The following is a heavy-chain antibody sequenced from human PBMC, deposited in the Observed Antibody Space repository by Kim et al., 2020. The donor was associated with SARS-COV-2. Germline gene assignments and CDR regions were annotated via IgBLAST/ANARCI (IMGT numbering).Heavy chain of an antibody. J-gene: IGHJ4*01. CDR2: INPNDGST. CDR1: GYTFINYY. V-gene: IGHV1-46*01. Sequence: ASVKVSCKASGYTFINYYIHWVRQAPGQGLEWMGMINPNDGSTTYAQRFQGRVTMTRDTSTSTVYMELPNLSSEGTAVYYFARHNRRKGVFGLAFSYF. CDR3: ARHNRRKGVFGLAFSYF. D-gene: IGHD3-3*01.